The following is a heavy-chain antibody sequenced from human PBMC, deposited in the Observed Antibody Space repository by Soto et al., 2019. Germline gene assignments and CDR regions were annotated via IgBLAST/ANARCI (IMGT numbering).Heavy chain of an antibody. CDR2: IIPIFGTA. CDR3: ARVGPSGGYCSGGSCYWFDP. V-gene: IGHV1-69*01. Sequence: QVQLVQSGAEVKKPGSSVNVSCKASGGTFSSYAISWVRQAPGQGLEWMGGIIPIFGTANYAQKFQGRVTITADESTSTAYMELSSLRSEDTAVYYCARVGPSGGYCSGGSCYWFDPWGQGTLVTVSS. CDR1: GGTFSSYA. J-gene: IGHJ5*02. D-gene: IGHD2-15*01.